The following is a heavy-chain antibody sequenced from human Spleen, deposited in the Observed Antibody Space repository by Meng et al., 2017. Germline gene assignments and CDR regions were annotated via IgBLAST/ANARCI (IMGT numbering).Heavy chain of an antibody. J-gene: IGHJ6*02. V-gene: IGHV3-11*04. CDR1: GFTFSEHY. D-gene: IGHD2-21*02. Sequence: GESLKISCAASGFTFSEHYMSWIRQAPGKGLEWPSHISSSGSSTYYADSVKGRFTISRDNAKNTLYLQMNSLRAEDTAVYYCARGGDVVVTAINYYYYYGMDVWGQGTTVTVSS. CDR3: ARGGDVVVTAINYYYYYGMDV. CDR2: ISSSGSST.